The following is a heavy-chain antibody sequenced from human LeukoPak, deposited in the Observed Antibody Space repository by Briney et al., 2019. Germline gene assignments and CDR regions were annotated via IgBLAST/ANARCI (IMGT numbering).Heavy chain of an antibody. V-gene: IGHV3-30-3*02. D-gene: IGHD6-13*01. CDR2: ISYDGSNK. CDR3: AKQREGISWSPDH. Sequence: PGGSLRLSCAASGFTFSSYAMHWVRQAPGKGLEWVAVISYDGSNKYYADSVKGRFTISRDNSKNTLYLQMNSLRADDTAVYYCAKQREGISWSPDHWGQGTLVTVSS. CDR1: GFTFSSYA. J-gene: IGHJ4*02.